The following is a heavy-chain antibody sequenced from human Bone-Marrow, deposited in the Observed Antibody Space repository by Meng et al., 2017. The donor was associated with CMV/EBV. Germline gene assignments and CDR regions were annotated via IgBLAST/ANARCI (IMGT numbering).Heavy chain of an antibody. CDR2: INPSGGST. D-gene: IGHD3-22*01. Sequence: SLKLSCKASGYTFTSYYMHWVRQAPGQGLEWMGIINPSGGSTSYAQKFQGRVTMTRDTSTSTVYMELSSLRSEDTAVYYCARDIVARGAFDIWGQGTMVTVSS. V-gene: IGHV1-46*01. CDR1: GYTFTSYY. J-gene: IGHJ3*02. CDR3: ARDIVARGAFDI.